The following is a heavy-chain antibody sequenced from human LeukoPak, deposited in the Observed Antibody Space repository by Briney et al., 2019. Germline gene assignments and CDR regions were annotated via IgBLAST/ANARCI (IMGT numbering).Heavy chain of an antibody. J-gene: IGHJ6*03. V-gene: IGHV1-18*01. D-gene: IGHD6-13*01. CDR1: GYTFTNYG. CDR2: VSVYTGYT. Sequence: ASVKVSCKASGYTFTNYGISWVRQAPGQGLEWMGWVSVYTGYTKYPQKFQGRVTMTTDTSTSTAYMELRSLRSDDTAVYYCARVRAAVSYYYMDVWGKGTTVTISS. CDR3: ARVRAAVSYYYMDV.